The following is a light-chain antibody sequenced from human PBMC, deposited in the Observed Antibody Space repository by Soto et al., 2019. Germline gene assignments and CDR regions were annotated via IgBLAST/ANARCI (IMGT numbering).Light chain of an antibody. J-gene: IGKJ1*01. V-gene: IGKV3-15*01. CDR2: GSS. CDR3: QQSYSTLGT. CDR1: QNVRTK. Sequence: EIVMTQSPDILSVSPGEGATLSCRASQNVRTKLAWYQQKAGQAPRLLIYGSSTRATGIPDRFSGSGSETQYTLTISSLQPEDFATYYCQQSYSTLGTFGQGTKVDIK.